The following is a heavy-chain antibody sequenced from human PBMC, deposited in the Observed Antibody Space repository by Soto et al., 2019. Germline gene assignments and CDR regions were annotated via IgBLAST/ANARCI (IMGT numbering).Heavy chain of an antibody. J-gene: IGHJ3*02. V-gene: IGHV3-48*02. CDR1: GFTFSSYS. CDR2: ISSSSSTI. D-gene: IGHD1-26*01. Sequence: GGSLRLSCAASGFTFSSYSMNWVRQAPGKGLEWVSYISSSSSTIYYADSVKGRFTISRDNAKNSLYLQMNSLRDEDTAVYYCARDCRRSVGDTTYCAFDIWGQGTMVTVSS. CDR3: ARDCRRSVGDTTYCAFDI.